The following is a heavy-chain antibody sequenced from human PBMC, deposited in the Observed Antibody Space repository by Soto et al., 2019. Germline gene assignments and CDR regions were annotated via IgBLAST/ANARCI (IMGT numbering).Heavy chain of an antibody. Sequence: EVQLVESGGGLAQPGGSLRLSCVASGFTFTTYWMSWVRQAPGKGLEWVANIRQDGGAKYYVESVKGRFTISRDNAKNSVYLQMDSLRAEDTAVYYCVRGGHGSGSYLGSYWGQGILVTVSS. CDR2: IRQDGGAK. CDR1: GFTFTTYW. CDR3: VRGGHGSGSYLGSY. D-gene: IGHD3-10*01. J-gene: IGHJ4*02. V-gene: IGHV3-7*03.